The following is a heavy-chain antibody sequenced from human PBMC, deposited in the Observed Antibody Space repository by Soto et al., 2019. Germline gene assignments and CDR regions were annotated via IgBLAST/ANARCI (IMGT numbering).Heavy chain of an antibody. D-gene: IGHD4-4*01. J-gene: IGHJ5*02. Sequence: ASVKVSCKASGYTFTSYAMNWVRQAPGQGLEWMGWINTNTGNPTYAQGFTGRFVFSLDTSVTTAYLQICSLKAEDTAEYYRARAPPDHRNYGSAWFKLWGQGSLVTVSS. V-gene: IGHV7-4-1*01. CDR1: GYTFTSYA. CDR2: INTNTGNP. CDR3: ARAPPDHRNYGSAWFKL.